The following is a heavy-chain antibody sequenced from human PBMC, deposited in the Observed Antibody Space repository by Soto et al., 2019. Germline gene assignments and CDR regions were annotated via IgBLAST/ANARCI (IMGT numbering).Heavy chain of an antibody. V-gene: IGHV3-15*07. CDR2: VKSKNDGGTT. CDR3: TTDSYITSIIVRFVY. CDR1: GFTFSNAW. J-gene: IGHJ4*01. D-gene: IGHD3-22*01. Sequence: GGSLRLSCAASGFTFSNAWINWVRQAPGKGLEWVGRVKSKNDGGTTDFAAPVKGRFAISRDDSKNMVYLEMNSLQTEDTAIYYCTTDSYITSIIVRFVYWGHGTLDTVSS.